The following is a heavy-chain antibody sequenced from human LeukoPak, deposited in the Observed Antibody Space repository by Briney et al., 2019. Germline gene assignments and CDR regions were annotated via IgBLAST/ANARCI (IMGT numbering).Heavy chain of an antibody. CDR3: ARDAHGGWFDP. Sequence: GWSLRLSCVASGFTLSSNYMSWVRQAPGKGLEWVSVIYSGGSTYYADSVKGRFTISRDNSKNTLYLQMNSLRDEDTAVYYCARDAHGGWFDPWGQGTLVTVSS. V-gene: IGHV3-66*01. CDR2: IYSGGST. J-gene: IGHJ5*02. CDR1: GFTLSSNY. D-gene: IGHD3-3*01.